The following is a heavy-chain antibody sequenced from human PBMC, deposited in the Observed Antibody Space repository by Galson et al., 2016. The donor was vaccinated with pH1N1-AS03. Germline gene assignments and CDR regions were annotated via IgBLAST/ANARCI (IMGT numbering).Heavy chain of an antibody. J-gene: IGHJ4*02. D-gene: IGHD2-2*01. V-gene: IGHV3-43*01. Sequence: SLRLSCAASGFTFDDYSMHWVRQVPGRPLEWVSLISWDGSDTYYTASVKGRFTISRDNSERSLLLHMNSLRTEDTALYYCVKGRGVKLPAAIILTDWGQGTLVTVSS. CDR3: VKGRGVKLPAAIILTD. CDR2: ISWDGSDT. CDR1: GFTFDDYS.